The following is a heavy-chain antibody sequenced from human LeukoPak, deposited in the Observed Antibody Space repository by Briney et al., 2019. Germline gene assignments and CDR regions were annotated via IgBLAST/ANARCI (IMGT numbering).Heavy chain of an antibody. CDR1: EFTFDNYA. Sequence: PGGSLRLSCAASEFTFDNYAMTWVRQAPGKGLEWVSAIRSSGVTTYYADSVKGRFTISRDNSKNTVYLQMNSLRAEDTAIYYCTKARDDYGVDTIDSWGQGTLVTVSS. D-gene: IGHD3-3*01. CDR2: IRSSGVTT. J-gene: IGHJ4*02. V-gene: IGHV3-23*01. CDR3: TKARDDYGVDTIDS.